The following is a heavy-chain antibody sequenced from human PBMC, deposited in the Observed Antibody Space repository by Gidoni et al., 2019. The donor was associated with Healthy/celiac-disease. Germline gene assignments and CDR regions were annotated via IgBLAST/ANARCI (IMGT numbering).Heavy chain of an antibody. D-gene: IGHD3-22*01. CDR3: TITPGDYYDSSGYRQDY. CDR2: IRSKAYGGTT. CDR1: GFPFGAYA. V-gene: IGHV3-49*05. J-gene: IGHJ4*02. Sequence: EVQLVASGGGLVKPGRSLRLFCPASGFPFGAYAMSWFRQAPGKGLEWVGFIRSKAYGGTTEYAASVKGRFTISRDDSKSIAYLQMNSLKTEDTAVYYCTITPGDYYDSSGYRQDYWGQGTLVTVSS.